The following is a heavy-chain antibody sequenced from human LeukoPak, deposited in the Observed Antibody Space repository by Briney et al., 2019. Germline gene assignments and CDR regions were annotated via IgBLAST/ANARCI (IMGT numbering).Heavy chain of an antibody. CDR3: ARGRGSQYYFDY. Sequence: GGSLRLSCAASGFTFSSYSMNWVRQAPGKGLEWVSSISSSSSYIYYADSVKGRFTISRDNAKNSLYLQMNSLRAEDTAVYYCARGRGSQYYFDYWGQGTLVTVSS. V-gene: IGHV3-21*01. CDR2: ISSSSSYI. J-gene: IGHJ4*02. D-gene: IGHD3-16*01. CDR1: GFTFSSYS.